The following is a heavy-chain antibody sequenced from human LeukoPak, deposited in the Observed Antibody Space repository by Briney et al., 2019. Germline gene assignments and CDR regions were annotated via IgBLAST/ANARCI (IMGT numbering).Heavy chain of an antibody. CDR2: INPSGGST. CDR1: GYTFTSYY. D-gene: IGHD1-26*01. CDR3: ARVSVGKWELHAFDI. J-gene: IGHJ3*02. Sequence: ASVKVSCKASGYTFTSYYMHWVRQAPGQGLEWMGIINPSGGSTSYAQKFQGRVTMTRDTSTSTVYMELSRLRSDDTAVYYCARVSVGKWELHAFDIWGQGTMVTVSS. V-gene: IGHV1-46*01.